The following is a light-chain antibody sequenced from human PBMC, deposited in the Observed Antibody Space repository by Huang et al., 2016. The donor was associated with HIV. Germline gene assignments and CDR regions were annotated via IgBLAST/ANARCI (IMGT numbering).Light chain of an antibody. CDR2: AAS. CDR1: QDIGNI. CDR3: QRYDTAPRA. Sequence: DIQMTQSPASLSASTGVRVPLTCRASQDIGNIVAWFQQKPGKVPRLLIYAASVLQSGVPTRFGGRGSGTDFTLTSTNYQAEVVATYYCQRYDTAPRAFGRGTKVDLK. J-gene: IGKJ1*01. V-gene: IGKV1-27*01.